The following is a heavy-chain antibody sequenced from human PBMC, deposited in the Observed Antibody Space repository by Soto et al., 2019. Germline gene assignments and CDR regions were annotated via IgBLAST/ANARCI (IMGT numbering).Heavy chain of an antibody. CDR1: GGTFSSYA. CDR3: ASPGIAVAGHYYYGMDV. J-gene: IGHJ6*02. CDR2: IIPIFGTA. V-gene: IGHV1-69*13. Sequence: SVKVSCKXSGGTFSSYAISWVRQAPGQGLEWMGGIIPIFGTANYAQKFQGRVTITADESTSTAYMELSSLRSEDTAVYYCASPGIAVAGHYYYGMDVWGQGTTVTVSS. D-gene: IGHD6-19*01.